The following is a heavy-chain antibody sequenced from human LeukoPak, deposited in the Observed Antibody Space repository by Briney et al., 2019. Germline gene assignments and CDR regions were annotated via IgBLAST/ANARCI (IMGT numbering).Heavy chain of an antibody. Sequence: GGSLRLSCAASRFTFSTYNMNWGRQAPGKGLEWVSSISGSSSYIYYADSVKGRFSISRDNAKNSLYLQMNSLRAGDTAVYYCARDLLGWELHYFDYWGQGTLVTVSS. CDR2: ISGSSSYI. CDR3: ARDLLGWELHYFDY. V-gene: IGHV3-21*01. D-gene: IGHD1-26*01. J-gene: IGHJ4*02. CDR1: RFTFSTYN.